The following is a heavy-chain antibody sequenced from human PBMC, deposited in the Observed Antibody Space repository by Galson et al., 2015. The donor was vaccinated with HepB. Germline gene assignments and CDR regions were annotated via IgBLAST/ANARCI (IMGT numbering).Heavy chain of an antibody. CDR2: ISWDGGST. D-gene: IGHD2-2*01. Sequence: SLRLSCAASGFTFDDYAMHWVRQAPGKGLEWVSLISWDGGSTYYADSVKGRFTISRDNSKNSLYLQMNSLRAEDTALYYCARSLGYCSSTSCSDFDYWGQGTLVTVSS. CDR3: ARSLGYCSSTSCSDFDY. V-gene: IGHV3-43D*04. CDR1: GFTFDDYA. J-gene: IGHJ4*02.